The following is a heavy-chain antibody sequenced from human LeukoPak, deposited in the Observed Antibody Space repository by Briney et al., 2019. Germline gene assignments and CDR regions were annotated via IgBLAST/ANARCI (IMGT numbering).Heavy chain of an antibody. CDR2: LSTGGDRT. D-gene: IGHD5-24*01. CDR1: GFTFRSYA. V-gene: IGHV3-23*01. Sequence: GGSLRLSCVVSGFTFRSYAMGWVRQAPGKGLEWVSTLSTGGDRTYSADSVKGRFTISRDTSKNTLYVEMNSLRAEDTAIYYCVKEGGLYNSGGYFDYWGQGTPVTVSS. J-gene: IGHJ4*02. CDR3: VKEGGLYNSGGYFDY.